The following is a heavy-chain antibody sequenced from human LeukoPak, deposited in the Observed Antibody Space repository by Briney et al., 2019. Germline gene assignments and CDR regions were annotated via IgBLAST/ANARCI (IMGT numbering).Heavy chain of an antibody. Sequence: PGGSLRLSCAASGFTFSSYAMSWVRQAPGKGLEWASGISGSGGSTYYADSVKGRFTISRDNSKNTLYLQMNSLRAEDTAVYYCAKDQRLDYYGSGSLDYWGQGTLSPSPQ. CDR3: AKDQRLDYYGSGSLDY. V-gene: IGHV3-23*01. CDR1: GFTFSSYA. J-gene: IGHJ4*02. CDR2: ISGSGGST. D-gene: IGHD3-10*01.